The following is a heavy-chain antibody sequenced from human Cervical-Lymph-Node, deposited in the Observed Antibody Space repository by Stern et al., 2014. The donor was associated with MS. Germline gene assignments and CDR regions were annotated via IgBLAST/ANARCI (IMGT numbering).Heavy chain of an antibody. D-gene: IGHD2-15*01. CDR3: ARQYCSGGKCHSSAYNYNGMDV. J-gene: IGHJ6*02. Sequence: VQLVQSGAEVKKPGASVKVSCKASGYSFTGYYIHWVRRAPGQGLGWMGRIDPNSGGAKYAQRFQGGVTLTRDTSISTAYMELSSLTSDDTAIYYCARQYCSGGKCHSSAYNYNGMDVWGQGTTVTVSS. CDR1: GYSFTGYY. CDR2: IDPNSGGA. V-gene: IGHV1-2*06.